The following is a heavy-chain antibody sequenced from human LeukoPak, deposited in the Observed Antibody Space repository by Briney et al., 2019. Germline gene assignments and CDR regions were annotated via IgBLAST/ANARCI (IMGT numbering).Heavy chain of an antibody. CDR3: ARSKGGYYDFWSGYPHYWYFDL. V-gene: IGHV4-61*08. CDR1: GGSISSGDYY. D-gene: IGHD3-3*01. CDR2: IYYSGST. Sequence: SETLSLTCTVSGGSISSGDYYWTWIRQPPGKGLEWIGYIYYSGSTNYNPSLKSRVTMSVDTSKNQFSLKLSSVTAADTAVYYCARSKGGYYDFWSGYPHYWYFDLWGRGTLVTVSS. J-gene: IGHJ2*01.